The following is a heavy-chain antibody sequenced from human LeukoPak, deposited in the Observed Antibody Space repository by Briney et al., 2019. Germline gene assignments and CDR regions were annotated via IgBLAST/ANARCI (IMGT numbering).Heavy chain of an antibody. D-gene: IGHD7-27*01. J-gene: IGHJ4*02. Sequence: SQTLSLTCAISGDSVSSNSAAWTWIRQSPSRGLEWLGRTYYRSKWYKEYALSVKSRITNNPDTSKNQFSLQLNSVTPEDTAVYYCTSLTGDTDYWGQGTLVTVSS. CDR2: TYYRSKWYK. CDR1: GDSVSSNSAA. CDR3: TSLTGDTDY. V-gene: IGHV6-1*01.